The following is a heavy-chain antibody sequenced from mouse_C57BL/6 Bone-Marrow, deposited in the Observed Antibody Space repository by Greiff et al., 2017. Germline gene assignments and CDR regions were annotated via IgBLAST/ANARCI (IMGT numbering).Heavy chain of an antibody. CDR2: ISSGGSYP. D-gene: IGHD1-1*01. CDR3: ARKLRYWDMDV. CDR1: GFTFSSYG. V-gene: IGHV5-6*02. Sequence: VKLVESGGDLVKPGGSLKLSCAASGFTFSSYGMSLVRQTPDKRLEWVATISSGGSYPYYPDSVKGRFTISRDNAKNTLYRQMSSRKSEDKARYYCARKLRYWDMDVGGTGTTVTVAS. J-gene: IGHJ1*03.